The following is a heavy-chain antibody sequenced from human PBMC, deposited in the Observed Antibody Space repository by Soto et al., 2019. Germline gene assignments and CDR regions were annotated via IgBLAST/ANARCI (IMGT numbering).Heavy chain of an antibody. CDR1: GFTVSSNY. J-gene: IGHJ4*02. V-gene: IGHV3-53*04. Sequence: AGGSLRLSCAASGFTVSSNYMSWVRQAPGKGLEWVSVIYSGGSTYYADSVKGRFTISRHNSKNTLYLQMNSLRAEDTAVYYCANSKSAGNFDYWGQGTLVTVSS. D-gene: IGHD6-19*01. CDR3: ANSKSAGNFDY. CDR2: IYSGGST.